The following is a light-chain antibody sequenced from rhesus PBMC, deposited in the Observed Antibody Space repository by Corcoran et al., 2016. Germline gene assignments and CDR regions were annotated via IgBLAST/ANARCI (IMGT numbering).Light chain of an antibody. CDR1: QNIGTS. V-gene: IGKV6-55*01. J-gene: IGKJ4*01. CDR3: QQSSSFPLT. Sequence: EIVLTQSPAFQSVTLKEKVTITCQASQNIGTSLHWYQQKPDQSPKLLIKYASRSISGVPSRFSGRGARTDFTLTIKSREAEDAATYFGQQSSSFPLTFGGGTKVEI. CDR2: YAS.